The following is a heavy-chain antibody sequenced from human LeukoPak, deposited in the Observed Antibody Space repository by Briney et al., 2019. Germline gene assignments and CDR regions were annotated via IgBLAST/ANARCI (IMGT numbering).Heavy chain of an antibody. J-gene: IGHJ4*02. Sequence: SETLSLTCAVYGGSFSGYYWSWIRQPPGKGLEWIGEINHSGSTNYNPSLKSRVTISVDTSKNQFSLKLSSVTAAGTAVYYCARGRGYSSGSLWGTYWGQGTLVTVSS. CDR2: INHSGST. CDR3: ARGRGYSSGSLWGTY. CDR1: GGSFSGYY. D-gene: IGHD6-19*01. V-gene: IGHV4-34*01.